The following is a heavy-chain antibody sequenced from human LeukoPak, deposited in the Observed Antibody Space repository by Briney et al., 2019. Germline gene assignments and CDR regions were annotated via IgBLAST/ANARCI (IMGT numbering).Heavy chain of an antibody. CDR1: GFTFKNYW. CDR2: IRYDGSSA. CDR3: AKSDWFDP. Sequence: GGSLRLSCATSGFTFKNYWKSWLRQAPGKGLVWVSRIRYDGSSATYAESVKGRFTISRDNARNTLYLQMNSLRVDDTGVYYCAKSDWFDPCGRGILVTVSS. V-gene: IGHV3-74*01. J-gene: IGHJ5*02.